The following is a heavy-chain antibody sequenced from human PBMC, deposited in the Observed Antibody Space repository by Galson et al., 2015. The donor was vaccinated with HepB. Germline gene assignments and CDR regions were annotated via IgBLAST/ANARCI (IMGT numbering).Heavy chain of an antibody. J-gene: IGHJ4*02. CDR2: INPSDGST. CDR1: GYTFTNYY. Sequence: SVKVSCKASGYTFTNYYIHWVRQAPGQGLEWVGIINPSDGSTIYAQKFQGRVTVTRDTSTNTVYMELSSLGSEDMAVYYCATEGGIFGGVTPVDHWGQGTLVTVSS. CDR3: ATEGGIFGGVTPVDH. D-gene: IGHD3-3*01. V-gene: IGHV1-46*01.